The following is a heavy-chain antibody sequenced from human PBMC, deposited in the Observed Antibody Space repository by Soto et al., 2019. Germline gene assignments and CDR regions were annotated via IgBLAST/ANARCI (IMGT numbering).Heavy chain of an antibody. CDR3: ASLTVDILTGYYAFDI. V-gene: IGHV4-59*08. CDR1: GGSISSSY. Sequence: QVQLRESGPGLVKPSETLSLTCTVSGGSISSSYWSWIRQPPGKTLDYIGYINYSGSTNYNPSLKSRVTISVDTPKNRCSLQLSSVTAADTAVYYCASLTVDILTGYYAFDIWGQGTMVTVSS. D-gene: IGHD3-9*01. CDR2: INYSGST. J-gene: IGHJ3*02.